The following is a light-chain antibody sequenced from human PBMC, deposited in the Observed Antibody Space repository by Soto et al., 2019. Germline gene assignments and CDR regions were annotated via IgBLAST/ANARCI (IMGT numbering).Light chain of an antibody. Sequence: QSVRTQPLSVSGAPGQRVTISCTGSSSNIGAGYDVHWYQQLPGTAPKLLIYGNSNRPSGVPDRFSGSKSGTSASLAITGLQAEDEADYYCQSYDSSLSGSVFGGATKLTVL. V-gene: IGLV1-40*01. CDR1: SSNIGAGYD. J-gene: IGLJ2*01. CDR2: GNS. CDR3: QSYDSSLSGSV.